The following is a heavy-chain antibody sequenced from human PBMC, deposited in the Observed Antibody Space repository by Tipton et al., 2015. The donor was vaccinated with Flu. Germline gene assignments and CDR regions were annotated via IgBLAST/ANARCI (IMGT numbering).Heavy chain of an antibody. CDR3: ARGIGQDLYYYYGMDV. Sequence: LRLSCAVYGGSFSGYYWSWIRQPPGKGLEWIGEINHSGSTNYNPSLKSRVTISVDTSKNQFSLKLSSVTAADTAVYYCARGIGQDLYYYYGMDVWGQGTTVTVSS. CDR1: GGSFSGYY. CDR2: INHSGST. V-gene: IGHV4-34*01. J-gene: IGHJ6*02. D-gene: IGHD3-22*01.